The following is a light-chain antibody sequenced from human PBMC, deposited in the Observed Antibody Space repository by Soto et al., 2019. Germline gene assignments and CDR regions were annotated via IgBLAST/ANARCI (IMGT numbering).Light chain of an antibody. Sequence: ENVLTQSPGTLSLSPGERATLSCRASQSVSSNYLTWYQQKPGQAPRLLIYGASSRATDIPDXXSGSGSGTDFTLTISRLEPEDFAVYYCQQYGSSPVTFGQGTKLEIK. CDR2: GAS. V-gene: IGKV3-20*01. J-gene: IGKJ2*01. CDR1: QSVSSNY. CDR3: QQYGSSPVT.